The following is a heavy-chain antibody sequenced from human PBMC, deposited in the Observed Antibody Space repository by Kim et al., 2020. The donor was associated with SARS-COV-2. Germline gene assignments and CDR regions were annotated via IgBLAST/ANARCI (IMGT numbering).Heavy chain of an antibody. D-gene: IGHD3-22*01. J-gene: IGHJ3*02. CDR1: GFTFDDYA. CDR2: ISWNSGSI. V-gene: IGHV3-9*01. CDR3: ASKVNYYDSSGYYGGAFDI. Sequence: GGSLRLSCAASGFTFDDYAMHWVRQAPGKGLEWVSGISWNSGSIGYADSVKGRFTISRDNAKNSLYLQMNSLRAEDTALYYCASKVNYYDSSGYYGGAFDIWGQGTMVTVSS.